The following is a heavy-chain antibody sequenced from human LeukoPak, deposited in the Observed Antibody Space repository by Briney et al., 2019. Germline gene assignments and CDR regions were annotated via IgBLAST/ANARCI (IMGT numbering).Heavy chain of an antibody. CDR1: GGSFSGYC. D-gene: IGHD2-2*01. CDR3: ASHYCSSTSCYFSG. V-gene: IGHV4-34*01. Sequence: SETLSLTCAVYGGSFSGYCWSWIRQPPGKGLEWIGEINHSGSTNYNPSLKSRVTISVDTSKNQFSLKLSSVTAADTAVYYCASHYCSSTSCYFSGWGQGTLVTVSS. J-gene: IGHJ4*02. CDR2: INHSGST.